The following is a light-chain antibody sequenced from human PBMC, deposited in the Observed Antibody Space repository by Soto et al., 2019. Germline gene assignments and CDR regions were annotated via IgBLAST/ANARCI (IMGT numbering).Light chain of an antibody. J-gene: IGKJ1*01. CDR1: QSVSSN. CDR2: GAS. V-gene: IGKV3-15*01. CDR3: QHYYSWPWT. Sequence: EIVMTQSPATLSVSPGERATLSCRASQSVSSNLAWYQQKPGQAPRLLIYGASTRATGVPARFSGSGSGTEFTLTISSLQSEDVAVYYCQHYYSWPWTFGQGTKVDIK.